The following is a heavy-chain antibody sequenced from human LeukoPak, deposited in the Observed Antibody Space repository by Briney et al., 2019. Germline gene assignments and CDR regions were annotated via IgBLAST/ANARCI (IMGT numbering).Heavy chain of an antibody. V-gene: IGHV3-64*05. CDR1: GFTFKSYA. Sequence: QTGGSLRLSCSASGFTFKSYAMHWVRQAPGKGLEYVSSINTNGANTYCADSVKGRFTIFRDNSRNTVYVQMNSLTPEDTAVYYCVKGLDYSSSQMDSWGQGTLVTVSS. CDR2: INTNGANT. J-gene: IGHJ4*02. CDR3: VKGLDYSSSQMDS. D-gene: IGHD6-6*01.